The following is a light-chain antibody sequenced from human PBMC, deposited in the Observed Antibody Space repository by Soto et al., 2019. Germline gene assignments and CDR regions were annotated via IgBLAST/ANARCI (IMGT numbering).Light chain of an antibody. J-gene: IGLJ3*02. CDR1: SSDVGGYNY. CDR3: SSYTSSTTRV. V-gene: IGLV2-14*01. CDR2: EVT. Sequence: QSVLTQPASVSGSPGQSITISCTGTSSDVGGYNYVSWYQQHPGKAPKVMIYEVTNRPSGVSNRFSGSKSGNTVSLTISGLQAEDEADYYCSSYTSSTTRVFGGGTQLTVL.